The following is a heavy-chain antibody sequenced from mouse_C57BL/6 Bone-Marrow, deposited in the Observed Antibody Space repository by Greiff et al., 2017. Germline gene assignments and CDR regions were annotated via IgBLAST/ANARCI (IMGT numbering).Heavy chain of an antibody. CDR3: ARRDYGYEGCAY. D-gene: IGHD2-2*01. CDR1: GYTFTSYW. J-gene: IGHJ3*01. Sequence: QVQLQQPGAELVRPGSSVKLSCKASGYTFTSYWMDWVKQRPGQGLEWIGNIYPSDSETHYNQKFKDKATLTVDKSSSTAYMQLSSLTSEDSAVYYGARRDYGYEGCAYWGQGTLVTVSA. V-gene: IGHV1-61*01. CDR2: IYPSDSET.